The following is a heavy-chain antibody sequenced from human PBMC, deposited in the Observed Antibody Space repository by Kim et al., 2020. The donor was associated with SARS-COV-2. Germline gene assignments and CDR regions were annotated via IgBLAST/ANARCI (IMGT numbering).Heavy chain of an antibody. V-gene: IGHV5-51*01. CDR3: ARPIAAAGPEAFDI. J-gene: IGHJ3*02. Sequence: SPSVQGQVTISADKSISTAYLQWSSLKASDTAMYYCARPIAAAGPEAFDIWGQGTMVTVSS. D-gene: IGHD6-13*01.